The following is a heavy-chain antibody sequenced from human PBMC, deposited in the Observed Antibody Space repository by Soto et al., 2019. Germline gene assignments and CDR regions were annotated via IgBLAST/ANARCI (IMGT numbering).Heavy chain of an antibody. Sequence: GESLKISCKVSGDSFTTYWIAWVRQMPGKGLEWMGIIYPGDSDTRYSPSFQGQVTISADKSISTAYLQWSSLKASDTAIYYCARRVLRETQFDYWGQGTLVTGSS. CDR2: IYPGDSDT. V-gene: IGHV5-51*01. CDR3: ARRVLRETQFDY. D-gene: IGHD3-10*02. J-gene: IGHJ4*02. CDR1: GDSFTTYW.